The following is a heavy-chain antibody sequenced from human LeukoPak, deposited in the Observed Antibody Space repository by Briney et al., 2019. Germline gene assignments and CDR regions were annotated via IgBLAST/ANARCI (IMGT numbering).Heavy chain of an antibody. J-gene: IGHJ6*03. D-gene: IGHD1-14*01. CDR3: ASGPPLRLSEPLPGNGGYYYYMDV. CDR1: GYTLTSYY. V-gene: IGHV1-46*01. Sequence: ASVKVSCKASGYTLTSYYMHWVRQAPGQGLEWMGIINPSGSSTTYAQKFQGRVTMTRDTSTSTVYMELSSLRSEDTAVYYCASGPPLRLSEPLPGNGGYYYYMDVWGKGTTVTVSS. CDR2: INPSGSST.